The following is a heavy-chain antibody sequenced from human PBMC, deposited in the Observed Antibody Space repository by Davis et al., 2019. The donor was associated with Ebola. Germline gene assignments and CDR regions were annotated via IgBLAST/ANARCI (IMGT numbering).Heavy chain of an antibody. CDR3: ATAAAATKIDY. V-gene: IGHV3-21*01. D-gene: IGHD6-13*01. J-gene: IGHJ4*02. Sequence: PGGSLRLSCAASGFTFSSYTMNWVRQAPGKGLEWVSCITSSSTYIYYADSLKGRFTISRDNAKNSLYLQMNSLRAEDTAVYYCATAAAATKIDYWGQGTLVTVSS. CDR1: GFTFSSYT. CDR2: ITSSSTYI.